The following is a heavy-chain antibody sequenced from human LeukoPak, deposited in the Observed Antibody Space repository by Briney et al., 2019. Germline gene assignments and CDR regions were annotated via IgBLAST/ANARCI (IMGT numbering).Heavy chain of an antibody. V-gene: IGHV3-48*02. CDR1: GFTFSSYS. CDR2: ITSSSTTI. J-gene: IGHJ5*02. D-gene: IGHD3-22*01. CDR3: ARERLSDYYDSSGFYP. Sequence: GGSLRLSCSASGFTFSSYSMNWVRQAPGKGLEWPSYITSSSTTIYYADSVRGRFTVSRDNAKNSLYLQMNSLRDEDTAVYYCARERLSDYYDSSGFYPWGQGTLVTVSS.